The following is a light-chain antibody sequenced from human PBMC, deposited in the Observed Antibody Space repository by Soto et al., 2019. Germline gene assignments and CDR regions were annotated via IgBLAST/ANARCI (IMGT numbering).Light chain of an antibody. CDR1: QSISSY. Sequence: DIQMTQSPSTLSASVGDRVTIACRASQSISSYLAWYQQKPGKAPNLLIYKASNLASGVPSRFTGGGSGTDFTLTINSLQPDDSATYYCLQHNSYPRTFGQGTKLEIK. CDR3: LQHNSYPRT. V-gene: IGKV1-5*03. J-gene: IGKJ2*01. CDR2: KAS.